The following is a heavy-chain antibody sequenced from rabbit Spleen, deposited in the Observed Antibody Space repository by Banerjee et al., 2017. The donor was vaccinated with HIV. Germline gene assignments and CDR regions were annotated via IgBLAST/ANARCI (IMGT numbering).Heavy chain of an antibody. V-gene: IGHV1S40*01. Sequence: QSLEESGGDLVKPGASLTLTCTASGFSFSFNDYICWVRQAPGKGLEWISCIAGSSSGFTYSASWAKGRFTISKASSTTVTLQLTSLTAADTATYFCARERTSGAGYGYALWGPGTLVTVS. J-gene: IGHJ4*01. CDR3: ARERTSGAGYGYAL. D-gene: IGHD6-1*01. CDR1: GFSFSFNDY. CDR2: IAGSSSGFT.